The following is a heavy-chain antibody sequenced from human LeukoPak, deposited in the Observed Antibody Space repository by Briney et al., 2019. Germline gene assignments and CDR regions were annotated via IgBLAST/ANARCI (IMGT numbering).Heavy chain of an antibody. V-gene: IGHV3-23*01. CDR1: GFTFSSYA. J-gene: IGHJ4*02. CDR2: ISGSGGST. Sequence: GGSLRLSCAASGFTFSSYAMSWVRQGLGKGLEWVSAISGSGGSTYYADSVKGRFTISTDNSKNTLYLQMNSLRDEDTAVYYRAKAGGSGYDLYYLDYWGQGTLVTVSS. D-gene: IGHD5-12*01. CDR3: AKAGGSGYDLYYLDY.